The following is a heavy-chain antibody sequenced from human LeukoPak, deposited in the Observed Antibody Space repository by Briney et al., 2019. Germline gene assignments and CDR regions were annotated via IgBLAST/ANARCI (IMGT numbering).Heavy chain of an antibody. Sequence: GGSLRLSCAASGFTLSKYWMLGVRQAPGKGRESGSRINTDGTVTTYADSVKGRFTVSRDNAKNSLFLQINNLRAEDTAVYYCARDPFYYDAAGSDDYWGQGTLVTVSS. CDR2: INTDGTVT. V-gene: IGHV3-74*01. J-gene: IGHJ4*02. D-gene: IGHD3-22*01. CDR1: GFTLSKYW. CDR3: ARDPFYYDAAGSDDY.